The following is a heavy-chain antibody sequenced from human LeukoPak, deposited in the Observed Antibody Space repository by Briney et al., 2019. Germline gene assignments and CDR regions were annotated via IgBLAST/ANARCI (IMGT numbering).Heavy chain of an antibody. CDR2: MNPHSGNT. CDR1: GYTFTSYD. J-gene: IGHJ4*02. CDR3: ARGGYSSDHFDY. Sequence: ASVKVSCKASGYTFTSYDINWVRQATGQGLEWMGWMNPHSGNTGYAQKFQGRVTMTRNTSISTAYMELSSLRSEDTAVYYCARGGYSSDHFDYWGQGTLVTVSS. V-gene: IGHV1-8*01. D-gene: IGHD6-19*01.